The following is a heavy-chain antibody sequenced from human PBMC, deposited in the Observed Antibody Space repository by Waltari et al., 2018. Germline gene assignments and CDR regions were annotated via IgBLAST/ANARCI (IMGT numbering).Heavy chain of an antibody. D-gene: IGHD2-15*01. J-gene: IGHJ4*02. CDR2: IKSKTDGGTT. V-gene: IGHV3-15*07. Sequence: EVQLVESGGGLVKPGGSLRLSCAASGFIFYSAWLTWVRQVPGKGLEWVGRIKSKTDGGTTDYAAPVKGRITISRDDSKNTVFLQMDSLKTEDTAVYYCAAGWPFNYWGRGTLVTVSS. CDR1: GFIFYSAW. CDR3: AAGWPFNY.